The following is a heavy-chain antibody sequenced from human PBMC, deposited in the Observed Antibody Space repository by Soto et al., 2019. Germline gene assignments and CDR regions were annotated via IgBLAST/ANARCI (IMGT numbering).Heavy chain of an antibody. CDR2: IYYSGST. V-gene: IGHV4-30-4*01. Sequence: PSETLSLTCTVSGGSISSGDYYWSWIRQPPGKGLEWIGYIYYSGSTYYNPSLKSRVTISVDTSKNQFSLKLSSVTAADTAVYYCARGGDYYYYGMDVWGQGTTVTVSS. CDR3: ARGGDYYYYGMDV. D-gene: IGHD3-3*01. CDR1: GGSISSGDYY. J-gene: IGHJ6*02.